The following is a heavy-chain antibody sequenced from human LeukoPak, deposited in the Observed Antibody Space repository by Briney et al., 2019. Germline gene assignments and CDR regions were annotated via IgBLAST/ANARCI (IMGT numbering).Heavy chain of an antibody. CDR1: GYTFTSYD. Sequence: SVKVSCKASGYTFTSYDINWVRQATGQGLEWMGGIIPIFGTANYAQKFQGRVTITADESTSTAYMELSSLRSEDTAVYYCARDMGYSYGTYYFDYWGQGTLVTVSS. V-gene: IGHV1-69*13. CDR2: IIPIFGTA. D-gene: IGHD5-18*01. CDR3: ARDMGYSYGTYYFDY. J-gene: IGHJ4*02.